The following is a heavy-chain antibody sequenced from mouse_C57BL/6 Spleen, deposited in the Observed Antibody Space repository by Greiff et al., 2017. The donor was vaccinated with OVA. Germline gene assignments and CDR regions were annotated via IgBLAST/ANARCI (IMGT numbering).Heavy chain of an antibody. CDR1: GYSITSGYD. J-gene: IGHJ4*01. Sequence: EVKVVESGPGMVKPSQSLSLTCTVTGYSITSGYDWHWIRHFPGNKLEWMGYISYSGSTNYNPSLKSRISITHDTSKNHFFLKLNSVTTEDTATYYCAILSGDYAMDYWGQGTSVTVSS. V-gene: IGHV3-1*01. CDR3: AILSGDYAMDY. CDR2: ISYSGST.